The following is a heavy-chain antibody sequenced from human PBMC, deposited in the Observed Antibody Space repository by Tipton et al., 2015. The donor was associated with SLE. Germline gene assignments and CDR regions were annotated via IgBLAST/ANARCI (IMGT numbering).Heavy chain of an antibody. V-gene: IGHV4-34*01. D-gene: IGHD1-1*01. J-gene: IGHJ4*02. CDR3: ARVAPTEVFDY. Sequence: TLSLTCAVYGGSLSGYYWSWIRQSPGKGLEWIAEINHGGITNYNPSLKSRVTISIDRSKNQFSLKVSSVTAADTAVYYCARVAPTEVFDYWGQGTLVTVSS. CDR2: INHGGIT. CDR1: GGSLSGYY.